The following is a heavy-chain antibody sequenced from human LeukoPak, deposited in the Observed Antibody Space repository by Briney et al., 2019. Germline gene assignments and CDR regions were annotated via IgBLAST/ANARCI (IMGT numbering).Heavy chain of an antibody. J-gene: IGHJ4*02. CDR1: GFSFDDYA. V-gene: IGHV3-23*01. D-gene: IGHD3-16*01. CDR3: AKDLGFNY. CDR2: ISGSGGST. Sequence: PGGSLRLSCAVSGFSFDDYAMHWVRQSPGKGLEWVSAISGSGGSTYYADSVKGRFTISRDNSKNTLYLQMNSLRAEDTAVYYCAKDLGFNYWGQGTLVTVSS.